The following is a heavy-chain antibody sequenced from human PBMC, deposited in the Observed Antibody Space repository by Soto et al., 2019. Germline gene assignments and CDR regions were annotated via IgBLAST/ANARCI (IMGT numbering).Heavy chain of an antibody. D-gene: IGHD6-13*01. J-gene: IGHJ6*02. V-gene: IGHV3-30*18. CDR2: ISYDGSNK. CDR3: AKDAYSYYSSSWPGYYYGMDV. Sequence: PVGSLRLSCAASGFTFSSYGMHWVRQAPGKGLEWVAVISYDGSNKYYADSVKGRFTISRDNSKNTLYLQMNSLRAEDTAVYYCAKDAYSYYSSSWPGYYYGMDVWGQGTTVTVSS. CDR1: GFTFSSYG.